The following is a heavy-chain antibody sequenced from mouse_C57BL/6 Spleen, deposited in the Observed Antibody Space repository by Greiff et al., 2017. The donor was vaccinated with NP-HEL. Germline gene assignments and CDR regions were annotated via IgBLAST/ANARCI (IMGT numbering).Heavy chain of an antibody. J-gene: IGHJ4*01. CDR1: GYTFTDYY. D-gene: IGHD3-3*01. CDR3: AREGFFPLREYYYAMDY. CDR2: INPNNGGT. Sequence: EVQLQQSGPELVKPGASVKISCKASGYTFTDYYMNWVKQSHGKSLEWIGDINPNNGGTSYNQKFKGKATLTVDKSSSTAYMELRSLTSEDSAVYYCAREGFFPLREYYYAMDYWGQGTSVTVSS. V-gene: IGHV1-26*01.